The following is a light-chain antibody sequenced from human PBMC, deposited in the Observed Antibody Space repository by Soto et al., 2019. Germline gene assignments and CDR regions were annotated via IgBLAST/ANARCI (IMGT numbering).Light chain of an antibody. J-gene: IGLJ1*01. Sequence: QSVLTQPPSVSGAPGQRVTISCTGSSSNIGARYDVHWYQQVPGTAPKLLIYGNINRPSGVPDRFSGSKSGTSASLAITGLQVEDEADYYCQSFDSSLSALYVFGTGTKLTVL. V-gene: IGLV1-40*01. CDR1: SSNIGARYD. CDR2: GNI. CDR3: QSFDSSLSALYV.